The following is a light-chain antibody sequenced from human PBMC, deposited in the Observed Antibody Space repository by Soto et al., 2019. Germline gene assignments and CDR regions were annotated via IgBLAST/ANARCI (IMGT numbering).Light chain of an antibody. CDR3: CSYAGSYTLFV. Sequence: QSALTQPRSVSGSPGQLVTISCTGTSSDVGGYNYVSWYQQHPGKAPKLMIYDVSKRPSGVPDRFSGSKSGNTASLTISGLQAEDEADYYCCSYAGSYTLFVFGTGTKVTVL. J-gene: IGLJ1*01. CDR2: DVS. CDR1: SSDVGGYNY. V-gene: IGLV2-11*01.